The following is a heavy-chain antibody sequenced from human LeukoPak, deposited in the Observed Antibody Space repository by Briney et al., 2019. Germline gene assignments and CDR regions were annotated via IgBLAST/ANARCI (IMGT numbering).Heavy chain of an antibody. CDR3: ARERRQQQVANWFDP. CDR2: IYHSGST. V-gene: IGHV4-4*02. D-gene: IGHD6-13*01. J-gene: IGHJ5*02. CDR1: GGSISSSNW. Sequence: SETLSLTCAVSGGSISSSNWWSWVRQPPGKGLEWIGEIYHSGSTNYNPSLKSRVTISVDKSKNQFSLKLSSVTAADTAVYYCARERRQQQVANWFDPWGQGTLVTVSS.